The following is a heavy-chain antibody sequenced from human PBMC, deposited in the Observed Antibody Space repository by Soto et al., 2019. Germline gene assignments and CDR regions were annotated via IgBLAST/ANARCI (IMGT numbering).Heavy chain of an antibody. CDR3: ARHSNRNYGLYYFDY. Sequence: PGKGLEWIGYIYYSGSTKYKPSLKSRVTISVDTSKNQFSLKVSSATAADTAVYYCARHSNRNYGLYYFDYWGLGALVTVSS. J-gene: IGHJ4*02. CDR2: IYYSGST. V-gene: IGHV4-59*08. D-gene: IGHD4-4*01.